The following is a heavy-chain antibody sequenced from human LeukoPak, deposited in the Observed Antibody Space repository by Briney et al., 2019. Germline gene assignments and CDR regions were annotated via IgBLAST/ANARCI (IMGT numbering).Heavy chain of an antibody. CDR2: ISWNSGVI. CDR3: AKVRPPGSYYNLAIEY. CDR1: GFKFGDYA. V-gene: IGHV3-9*01. Sequence: GGSLRLSCAASGFKFGDYAMHWVRQAPGKGLEWVSGISWNSGVIDYADSVKGRFTISRDNAKNSLFLQMNSLRVEDPALYYCAKVRPPGSYYNLAIEYWGQGTLVTVSS. D-gene: IGHD3-10*01. J-gene: IGHJ4*02.